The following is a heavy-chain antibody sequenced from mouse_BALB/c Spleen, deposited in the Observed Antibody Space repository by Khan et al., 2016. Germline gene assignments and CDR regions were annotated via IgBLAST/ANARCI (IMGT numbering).Heavy chain of an antibody. D-gene: IGHD2-4*01. CDR1: GFTFSRYA. CDR3: ARYDYDTRWYVDV. V-gene: IGHV5-9-1*01. CDR2: ISSGGSYT. Sequence: EVELVESGGGLVKPGGSLKLSCAASGFTFSRYAMSWVRQTPEKRLEWVATISSGGSYTYYPDSVKGRFTISRGNAKNTLYLQMSSLRSEDTAMYYCARYDYDTRWYVDVWGAGTTVTVSS. J-gene: IGHJ1*01.